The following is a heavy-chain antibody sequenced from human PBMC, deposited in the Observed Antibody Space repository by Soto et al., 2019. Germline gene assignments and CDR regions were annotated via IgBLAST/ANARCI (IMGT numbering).Heavy chain of an antibody. CDR3: AIARDEYGSGNYYNRIDF. CDR1: GGIFSTYA. Sequence: QVQLVQSGAEVKKPGSSVKVSCKASGGIFSTYAISWLRQAPGQGLEWMGGIIPLFGTPNYAQRFQGRVTNNEDESTSTAYMELSRLRSEDTAVYYCAIARDEYGSGNYYNRIDFWGQGTLVTFSS. D-gene: IGHD3-10*01. J-gene: IGHJ4*02. V-gene: IGHV1-69*01. CDR2: IIPLFGTP.